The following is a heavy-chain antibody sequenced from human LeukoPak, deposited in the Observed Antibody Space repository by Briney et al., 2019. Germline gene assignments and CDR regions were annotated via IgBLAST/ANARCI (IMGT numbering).Heavy chain of an antibody. V-gene: IGHV4-34*01. D-gene: IGHD6-19*01. Sequence: RSSETLSLTCAVYGGSFSGYYWSWVRLFPAKGLEWIGEINHSGSTNYNPSLKSRVTISVDTSKNQFSLKLSSVTAADTAVYYCGGSDWYYYYYGMDVWGQGTTVTVSS. J-gene: IGHJ6*02. CDR3: GGSDWYYYYYGMDV. CDR1: GGSFSGYY. CDR2: INHSGST.